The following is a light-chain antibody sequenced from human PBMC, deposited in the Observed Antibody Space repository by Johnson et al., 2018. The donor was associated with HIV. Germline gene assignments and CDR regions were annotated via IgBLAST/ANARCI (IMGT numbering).Light chain of an antibody. CDR1: SSNIGNNY. Sequence: QSVLTQPPSVSAAPGQKVTISCSGSSSNIGNNYVSWYQQLPGTAPKLLIYENKARPSGIPDRFSGSKSGTSATLGITGVQTGDEADYYCGTWDSSLSASYVFGTGTKVTVL. CDR2: ENK. CDR3: GTWDSSLSASYV. V-gene: IGLV1-51*02. J-gene: IGLJ1*01.